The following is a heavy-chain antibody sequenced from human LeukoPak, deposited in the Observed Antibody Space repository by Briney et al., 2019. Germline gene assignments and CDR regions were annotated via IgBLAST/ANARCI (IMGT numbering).Heavy chain of an antibody. D-gene: IGHD1-26*01. Sequence: PSETLSLTCTVSGGSISAYYWSWIRRPPGKGLEWIGYMYYSGSSNYNPSLKSRVTISVDTSKNQFSLKLSSVTAADTAVYYCARDGSYGAFDIWGQGTMVTVSS. CDR2: MYYSGSS. CDR3: ARDGSYGAFDI. CDR1: GGSISAYY. J-gene: IGHJ3*02. V-gene: IGHV4-59*13.